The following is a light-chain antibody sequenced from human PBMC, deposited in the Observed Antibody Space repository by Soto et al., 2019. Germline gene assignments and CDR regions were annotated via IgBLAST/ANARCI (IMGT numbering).Light chain of an antibody. V-gene: IGKV3-11*01. Sequence: EIVLTQSPATLSLSPGERATLSCRASQSVSSYLAWYQQKPGQAPRLLIYDASNRATGIPARFSGSGSGTDFTLTISSLKPEDFAVYYCQLRSHWLTFGGGTQVAIK. CDR3: QLRSHWLT. J-gene: IGKJ4*01. CDR1: QSVSSY. CDR2: DAS.